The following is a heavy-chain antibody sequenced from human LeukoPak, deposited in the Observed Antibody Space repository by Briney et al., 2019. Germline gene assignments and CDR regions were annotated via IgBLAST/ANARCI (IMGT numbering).Heavy chain of an antibody. CDR1: GYSISSGYY. V-gene: IGHV4-38-2*02. CDR3: ARDGSGSYYKWRDNWFDP. J-gene: IGHJ5*02. CDR2: IYHSGST. Sequence: SETLSLTCAVSGYSISSGYYWGWIRQPPGKGLEWIGTIYHSGSTYYNPSLKSRVTISVDTSKNQFSLKLSSVTAADTAVYYCARDGSGSYYKWRDNWFDPWGQGTLVTVSS. D-gene: IGHD3-10*01.